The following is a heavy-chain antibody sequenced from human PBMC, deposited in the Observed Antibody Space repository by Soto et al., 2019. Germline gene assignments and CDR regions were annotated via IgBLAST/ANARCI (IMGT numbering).Heavy chain of an antibody. J-gene: IGHJ4*02. V-gene: IGHV3-33*01. CDR3: ARHGRCSGGSCTFFDY. D-gene: IGHD2-15*01. Sequence: PGGSLRLSCAASGFTFSSYVMHWVRQAPGKGLEWVAVIWYDGSNKYYADSVKGRFTISRDNSKNTLYLQMNSLRAADTAVYYCARHGRCSGGSCTFFDYWGQGTLVTVSS. CDR1: GFTFSSYV. CDR2: IWYDGSNK.